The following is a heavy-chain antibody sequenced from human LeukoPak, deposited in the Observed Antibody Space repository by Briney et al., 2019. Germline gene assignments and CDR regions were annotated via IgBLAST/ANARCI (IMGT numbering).Heavy chain of an antibody. D-gene: IGHD3-22*01. CDR1: GYSFTSYW. CDR2: INPNSGGT. CDR3: ARELNYDSSGYYFDY. V-gene: IGHV1-2*02. Sequence: GESLKISCKGSGYSFTSYWIGWVRQAPGQGLEWMGWINPNSGGTNYAQKFQGRVTMTRDTSISTAYMELSRLRSDDTAVYYCARELNYDSSGYYFDYWGQGTLVTASS. J-gene: IGHJ4*02.